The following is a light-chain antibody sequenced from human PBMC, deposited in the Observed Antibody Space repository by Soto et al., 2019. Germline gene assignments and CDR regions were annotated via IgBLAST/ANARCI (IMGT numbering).Light chain of an antibody. Sequence: EIVMTQSPATLSVSPGERATLSCRASQSVSSSLAWYQKKPGHDPRLLLYGASSRATGITARFSGSGSGTEFTLTISRLQSEDFAVYYCQQYSNWWTFGQGTRVEIK. CDR3: QQYSNWWT. V-gene: IGKV3-15*01. CDR1: QSVSSS. CDR2: GAS. J-gene: IGKJ1*01.